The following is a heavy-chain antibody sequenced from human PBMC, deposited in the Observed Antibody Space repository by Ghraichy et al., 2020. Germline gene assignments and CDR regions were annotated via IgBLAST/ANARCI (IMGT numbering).Heavy chain of an antibody. CDR2: IYYSGST. J-gene: IGHJ4*02. D-gene: IGHD1-26*01. V-gene: IGHV4-59*01. CDR1: GGSISSYY. Sequence: SETLSLTCTVSGGSISSYYWSWIRQPPGKGLEWIGYIYYSGSTNYNPSLKSRVTISVDTSKNQFSLKLSSVTAADTAVYYCARDSGELVPYYFDYWGQGTLVTVSS. CDR3: ARDSGELVPYYFDY.